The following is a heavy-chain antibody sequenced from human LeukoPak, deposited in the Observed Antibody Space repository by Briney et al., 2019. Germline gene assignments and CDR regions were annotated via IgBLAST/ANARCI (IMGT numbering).Heavy chain of an antibody. J-gene: IGHJ6*03. D-gene: IGHD4-17*01. V-gene: IGHV3-48*01. Sequence: GGSLRLSCAASGFTFSSYSMNWVRQAPGKGLEWVSYISSSSSTIYYADSVKGRFTISRDNAKNTLYLQMNSLRAEDTAVYYCAKDMTVTKGYYYYMDVWGKGTTVTVSS. CDR2: ISSSSSTI. CDR3: AKDMTVTKGYYYYMDV. CDR1: GFTFSSYS.